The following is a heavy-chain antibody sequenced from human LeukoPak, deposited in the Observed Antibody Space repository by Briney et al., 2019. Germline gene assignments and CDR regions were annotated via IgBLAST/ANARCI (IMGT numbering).Heavy chain of an antibody. D-gene: IGHD4-17*01. V-gene: IGHV3-64*01. J-gene: IGHJ4*02. CDR3: ARSGDYGWFDY. Sequence: PGGSLRLSCAASGFTFSSYAMHWVRQAPGKGLEYVSAISSNGGSTYYANSVKGRFTISRDNSKNTLYLQMGSLRAEDMAVYYCARSGDYGWFDYWGQGTLATVSS. CDR2: ISSNGGST. CDR1: GFTFSSYA.